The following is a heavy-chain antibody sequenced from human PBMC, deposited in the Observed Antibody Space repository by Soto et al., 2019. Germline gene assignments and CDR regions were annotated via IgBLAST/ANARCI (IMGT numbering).Heavy chain of an antibody. CDR1: GFTFSSYA. CDR3: ASPGHYGDYVLSFESLAISIYYGMDV. CDR2: ISYDGSNK. J-gene: IGHJ6*02. Sequence: QVQLVESGGGVVQPGRSLRLSCAASGFTFSSYAMHWVRQAPGKGLEWVAVISYDGSNKYYADSVKGRFTISRDNSKNTLYLQMNSLRAEDTAVYYCASPGHYGDYVLSFESLAISIYYGMDVWGQGTTVTVSS. D-gene: IGHD4-17*01. V-gene: IGHV3-30-3*01.